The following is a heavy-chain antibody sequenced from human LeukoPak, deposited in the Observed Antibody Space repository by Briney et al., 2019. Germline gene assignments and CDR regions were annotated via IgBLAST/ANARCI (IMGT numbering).Heavy chain of an antibody. D-gene: IGHD6-13*01. CDR2: VYPSGRT. CDR3: ASGGRISAANWFDP. J-gene: IGHJ5*02. V-gene: IGHV4-4*07. CDR1: GGSISTYY. Sequence: SETLSLTCTVSGGSISTYYWSWIRQPAGKGLEWIGRVYPSGRTSYNPSLENRVTMSVDTSKKQFSLKLRSVTAADTAVYYCASGGRISAANWFDPWGQGALVTVSS.